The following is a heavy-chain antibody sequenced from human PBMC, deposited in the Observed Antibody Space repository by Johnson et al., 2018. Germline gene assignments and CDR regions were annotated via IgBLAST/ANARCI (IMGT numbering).Heavy chain of an antibody. V-gene: IGHV3-33*05. CDR1: GFTFSNYG. CDR2: ISYDGSNK. Sequence: VQLVESGGGVVQPGRSLRLSCAASGFTFSNYGMHWVRQAPGKGLEWVAVISYDGSNKYYADSVKGRFTISRDNSKNTLYLQMSSLRAEDTAVYYCAREGIIGIMPYGMDVWGQGTTVTVS. CDR3: AREGIIGIMPYGMDV. J-gene: IGHJ6*02. D-gene: IGHD1-20*01.